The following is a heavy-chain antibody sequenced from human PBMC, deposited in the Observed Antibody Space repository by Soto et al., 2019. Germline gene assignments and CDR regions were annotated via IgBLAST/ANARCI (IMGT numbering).Heavy chain of an antibody. J-gene: IGHJ6*01. CDR3: ARWCFDFWSGYNKPHGMDV. Sequence: PGGSMRLSCAASGLTFSSYDMHWVRQATGKGLEWVSAIGTAGDTYYPGSVKGRFTISRDNAKNSLYLQMNSLRAEDTAVYYCARWCFDFWSGYNKPHGMDVWGQGTTVTVSS. CDR1: GLTFSSYD. CDR2: IGTAGDT. V-gene: IGHV3-13*01. D-gene: IGHD3-3*01.